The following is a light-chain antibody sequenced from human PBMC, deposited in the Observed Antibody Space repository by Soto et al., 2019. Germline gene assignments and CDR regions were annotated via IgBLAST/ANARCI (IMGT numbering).Light chain of an antibody. CDR1: QSIRSF. CDR2: SAS. CDR3: QHSYSFQWT. Sequence: DIQMTQTPSTLSSSVGDRVTITCRASQSIRSFLNWYQQKPGKAPKLLIFSASTLQGGVPSRISGSGSGTAFTLTISSLQPEDFATYYCQHSYSFQWTYGRGTKVDIK. V-gene: IGKV1-39*01. J-gene: IGKJ1*01.